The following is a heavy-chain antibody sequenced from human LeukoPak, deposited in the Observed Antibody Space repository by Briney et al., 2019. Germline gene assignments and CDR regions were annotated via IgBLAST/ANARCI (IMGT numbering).Heavy chain of an antibody. V-gene: IGHV4-59*01. Sequence: SETLSLTCSVSGGSISTYYWTWIRQPPGKGLEWIGDIYYSGSTNYNPSPMSRATISVDTSKNPFSLSLSSVTAADTAVYYWAKTNAAAGANWFDPWGRGALVTVSS. J-gene: IGHJ5*02. D-gene: IGHD6-13*01. CDR1: GGSISTYY. CDR3: AKTNAAAGANWFDP. CDR2: IYYSGST.